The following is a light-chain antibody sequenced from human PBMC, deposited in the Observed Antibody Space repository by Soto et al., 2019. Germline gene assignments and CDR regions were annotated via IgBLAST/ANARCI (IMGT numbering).Light chain of an antibody. Sequence: QSVLTQSHSASGTPGQRVAISCSGADSNIGGNAVNWYHHRPGTAPQLLIYSNSQRPSGVPDRFSGSKSGTSAPLVISGLQSEDEADYYCASWDDSLNGWVFGGGTKVTVL. CDR1: DSNIGGNA. CDR2: SNS. V-gene: IGLV1-44*01. CDR3: ASWDDSLNGWV. J-gene: IGLJ3*02.